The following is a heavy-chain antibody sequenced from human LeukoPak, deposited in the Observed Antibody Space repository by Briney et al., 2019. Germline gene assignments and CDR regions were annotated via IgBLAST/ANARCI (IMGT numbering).Heavy chain of an antibody. V-gene: IGHV4-59*12. CDR2: IYYSGSA. CDR1: GGSINNYY. J-gene: IGHJ4*02. D-gene: IGHD3-10*01. CDR3: ARARRITMVRGVIIPTSSFDY. Sequence: PSETLSLTCTVSGGSINNYYWSWIRQPPGQGLEWIGYIYYSGSAYYNPSLKSRVTISVDTSKNQFSLKLSSVTAADTAVYYCARARRITMVRGVIIPTSSFDYWGQGTLVTVSS.